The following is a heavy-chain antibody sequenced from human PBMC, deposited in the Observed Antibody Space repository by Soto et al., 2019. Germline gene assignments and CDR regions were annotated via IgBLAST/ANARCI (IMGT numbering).Heavy chain of an antibody. CDR3: SKIGVPATSEYLYYYYYMDV. Sequence: ASVKVSCKASGYTFTSYDINWVRQATGQGLEWMGWMNPNSGNTGYAQKFQGRVTMTRNTSISTAYMELSSLRSEDTAVYYCSKIGVPATSEYLYYYYYMDVWGKGTTVTVSS. D-gene: IGHD2-2*01. V-gene: IGHV1-8*01. J-gene: IGHJ6*03. CDR2: MNPNSGNT. CDR1: GYTFTSYD.